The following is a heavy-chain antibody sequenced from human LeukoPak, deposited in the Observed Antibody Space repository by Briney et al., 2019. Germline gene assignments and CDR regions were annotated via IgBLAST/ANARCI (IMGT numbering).Heavy chain of an antibody. J-gene: IGHJ3*02. Sequence: GGSLRLSCAASGFTFSSYAMHWVRQAPGKGLEWVAVISYDGSNKYYADSVKGRFTISRDNSKNTLYLQMNSLRAEYTAVYYCASSGFRVSDAFDIWGQGTMVIVSS. CDR2: ISYDGSNK. V-gene: IGHV3-30*04. D-gene: IGHD5/OR15-5a*01. CDR3: ASSGFRVSDAFDI. CDR1: GFTFSSYA.